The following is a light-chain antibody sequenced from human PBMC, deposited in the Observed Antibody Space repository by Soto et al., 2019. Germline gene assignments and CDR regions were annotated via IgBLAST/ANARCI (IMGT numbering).Light chain of an antibody. CDR3: QQRSNWPPIT. CDR2: DAS. Sequence: IVLTQSPATLSLSPGEGATLSCRASQNLNNYLAWYQQKPGQAPRLLIYDASNRATGIPARFSGSGSGTDFTLTISSLEPEDFAVYYCQQRSNWPPITFGQGTRLEI. V-gene: IGKV3-11*01. CDR1: QNLNNY. J-gene: IGKJ5*01.